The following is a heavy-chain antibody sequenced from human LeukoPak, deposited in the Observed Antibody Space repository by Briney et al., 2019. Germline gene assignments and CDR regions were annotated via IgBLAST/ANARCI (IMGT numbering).Heavy chain of an antibody. J-gene: IGHJ5*02. CDR3: ARRGGSYYFDP. Sequence: PGESLQISCKGSGSDFSSYWIGWVRQVPGKGLEWMGIIYPGDSDTRYRPSFQGQVTISADKSIATAYLQWSSLKASDTAMYYCARRGGSYYFDPWGQGTLVAVSS. CDR2: IYPGDSDT. D-gene: IGHD2-15*01. V-gene: IGHV5-51*01. CDR1: GSDFSSYW.